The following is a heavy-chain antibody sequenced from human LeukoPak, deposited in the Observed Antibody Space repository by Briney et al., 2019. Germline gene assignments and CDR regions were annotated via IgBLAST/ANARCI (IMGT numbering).Heavy chain of an antibody. CDR3: ARRRRIGRYSYGCLDY. V-gene: IGHV4-39*01. D-gene: IGHD5-18*01. CDR1: GGSISSSSYY. Sequence: SETLSLTCTVSGGSISSSSYYWGWIRQPPGKGPEWIGSIYYSGSTYYNPSLKSRVTISVDTSKNQFSLKLSSVTAADTAVYYCARRRRIGRYSYGCLDYWGQGTLVTVSS. CDR2: IYYSGST. J-gene: IGHJ4*02.